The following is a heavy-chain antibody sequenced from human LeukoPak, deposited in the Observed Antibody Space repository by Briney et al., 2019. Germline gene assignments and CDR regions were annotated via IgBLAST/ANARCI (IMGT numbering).Heavy chain of an antibody. CDR3: ARVGDAFDY. CDR2: ISSSGSTI. CDR1: GFTFSGYS. V-gene: IGHV3-48*04. J-gene: IGHJ4*02. D-gene: IGHD3-10*01. Sequence: GGSLRLSCAASGFTFSGYSMNWVRQAPGKGLEWVSSISSSGSTIYYADSVKGRFTISRDNAKNSLYLQMNSLRAEDTAVYYCARVGDAFDYWGQGTLVTVSS.